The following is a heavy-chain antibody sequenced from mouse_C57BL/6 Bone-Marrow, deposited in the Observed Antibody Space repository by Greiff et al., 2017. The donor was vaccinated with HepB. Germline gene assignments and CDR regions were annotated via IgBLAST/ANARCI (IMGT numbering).Heavy chain of an antibody. V-gene: IGHV5-6*01. Sequence: EVQGVESGGDLVKPGGSLKLSCAASGFTFSSYGMYWVRQTPDKRLEWVATISSGGSYTYYTDSVKGRFTISRDNAKNTLYLQMSSLKSEDPAMYYCARCIPYYYAMDYWGQGTSVTVSS. CDR1: GFTFSSYG. J-gene: IGHJ4*01. CDR2: ISSGGSYT. CDR3: ARCIPYYYAMDY.